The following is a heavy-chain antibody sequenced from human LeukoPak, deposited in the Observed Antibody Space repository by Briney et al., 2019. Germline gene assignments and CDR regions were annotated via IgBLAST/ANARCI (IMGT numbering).Heavy chain of an antibody. D-gene: IGHD7-27*01. CDR3: ARGSETGDGFDY. Sequence: PSETLSLTCTVSGGSISSGGYYWSWIRQHPGKGLEWIGYIYYSGNTYYNPSLKSRVTISVDTSKNQFSLKLSSVTAADTAVYYCARGSETGDGFDYWGQGTLVTVSS. CDR1: GGSISSGGYY. CDR2: IYYSGNT. J-gene: IGHJ4*02. V-gene: IGHV4-31*03.